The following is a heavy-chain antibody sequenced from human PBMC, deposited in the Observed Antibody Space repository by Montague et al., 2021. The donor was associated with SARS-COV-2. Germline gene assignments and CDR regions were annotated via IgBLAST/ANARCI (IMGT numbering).Heavy chain of an antibody. CDR2: VIHSGTT. CDR3: ASGELFSDGLGNYYRSGLDA. Sequence: SETLSLTCHVYGASFSGYYWSWVRQSPGKGLEWIGEVIHSGTTNYNPSLKSRVTISIDSSNDRFSLRLTSLTAADTAVYYCASGELFSDGLGNYYRSGLDAWGQGTTVTVSS. V-gene: IGHV4-34*12. CDR1: GASFSGYY. J-gene: IGHJ6*02. D-gene: IGHD6-19*01.